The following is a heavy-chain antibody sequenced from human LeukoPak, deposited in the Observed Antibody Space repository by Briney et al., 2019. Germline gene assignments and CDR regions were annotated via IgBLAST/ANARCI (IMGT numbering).Heavy chain of an antibody. CDR3: ARHVPPDSGNHFDI. Sequence: SETLSLTCTVSGGSISSNNYYWGWIRQPPGKGLEWIGSIYYSGTTYFSPSLKSRVTISVDTSKNQFSLRLSSVTAADTAMYYCARHVPPDSGNHFDIWGQGTMVTVSS. V-gene: IGHV4-39*01. CDR2: IYYSGTT. D-gene: IGHD5-12*01. CDR1: GGSISSNNYY. J-gene: IGHJ3*02.